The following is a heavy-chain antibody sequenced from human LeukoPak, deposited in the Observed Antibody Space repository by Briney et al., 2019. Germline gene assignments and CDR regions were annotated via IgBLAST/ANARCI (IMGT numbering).Heavy chain of an antibody. CDR2: INPNSGGT. Sequence: ASVTVSCKASGYTFTGYYMHWVRQAPGQGLEWMGWINPNSGGTNYAQKFQGRVTMTRDTSISTAYMELSRLRSDDTAVYYCASSTNYSNHEGYYYYYYMDVWGKGTTVTVSS. CDR1: GYTFTGYY. V-gene: IGHV1-2*02. CDR3: ASSTNYSNHEGYYYYYYMDV. J-gene: IGHJ6*03. D-gene: IGHD4-11*01.